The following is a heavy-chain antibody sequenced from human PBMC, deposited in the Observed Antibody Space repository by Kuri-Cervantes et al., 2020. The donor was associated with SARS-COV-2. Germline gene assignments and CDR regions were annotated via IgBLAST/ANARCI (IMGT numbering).Heavy chain of an antibody. V-gene: IGHV3-23*01. CDR3: AKEYYYDSSGSLGY. Sequence: GGSLRLSCAVSGFPFGSYAISWVRQAPGKGLEWVSGISGSGGSTYYADSVKGRFTISRDNSKNTLYLQMNSLRAEDTAVYYCAKEYYYDSSGSLGYWGQGTLVTVSS. D-gene: IGHD3-22*01. CDR1: GFPFGSYA. CDR2: ISGSGGST. J-gene: IGHJ4*02.